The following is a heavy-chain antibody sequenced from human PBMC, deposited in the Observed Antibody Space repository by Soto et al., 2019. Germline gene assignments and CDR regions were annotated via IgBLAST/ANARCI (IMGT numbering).Heavy chain of an antibody. Sequence: ASVKVSCKASGYTFTSYGISWVRQAPGQGLEWVGWISAYNGNTNYAQKLQGRVTMTTDTSTSTAYMELRSLRSDDTAVYYCARRAPYYDSSGYYYTFDYWGREPWSPSP. CDR1: GYTFTSYG. J-gene: IGHJ4*02. D-gene: IGHD3-22*01. CDR3: ARRAPYYDSSGYYYTFDY. V-gene: IGHV1-18*04. CDR2: ISAYNGNT.